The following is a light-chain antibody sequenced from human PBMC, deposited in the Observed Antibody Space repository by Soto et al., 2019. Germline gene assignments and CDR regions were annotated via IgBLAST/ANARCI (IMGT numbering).Light chain of an antibody. CDR3: QQSYSTPQT. CDR1: QSISDN. Sequence: DIQMTQSPSSLSASAGDRVTMTCRASQSISDNLNWYRQTPGKAPEVLIYAASSLQSGVPSRFSGSGSGTDFPLTISSLQPEDFATYYCQQSYSTPQTFGGGTKVEIK. J-gene: IGKJ4*01. CDR2: AAS. V-gene: IGKV1-39*01.